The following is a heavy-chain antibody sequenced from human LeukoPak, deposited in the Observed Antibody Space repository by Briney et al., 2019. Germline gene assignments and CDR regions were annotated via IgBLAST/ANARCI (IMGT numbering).Heavy chain of an antibody. V-gene: IGHV1-18*01. CDR1: GYTFTSYG. J-gene: IGHJ4*02. CDR2: ISAYNGNT. CDR3: ALRPYCSGGSCRPGY. Sequence: GASVKVSCKASGYTFTSYGISWVRQAPGQGLEWMGWISAYNGNTNYAQKLQGRVTMTTDTSTSTAYMELSSLRSEDTAVYYCALRPYCSGGSCRPGYWGQGTLVTVSS. D-gene: IGHD2-15*01.